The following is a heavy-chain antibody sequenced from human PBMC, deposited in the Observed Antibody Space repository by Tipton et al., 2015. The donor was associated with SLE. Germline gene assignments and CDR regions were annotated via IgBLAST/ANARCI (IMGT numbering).Heavy chain of an antibody. V-gene: IGHV4-34*01. D-gene: IGHD3-22*01. CDR1: GGSFSGCY. J-gene: IGHJ4*02. Sequence: TLSLTCAVYGGSFSGCYWSWIRQPPGKGLEWIGEIKHSGSTNYNPSLKSRVTISVDTSKNQFSLKLSSVTATDTAVYYCARAVIAVVDWGQGTLVTVSS. CDR3: ARAVIAVVD. CDR2: IKHSGST.